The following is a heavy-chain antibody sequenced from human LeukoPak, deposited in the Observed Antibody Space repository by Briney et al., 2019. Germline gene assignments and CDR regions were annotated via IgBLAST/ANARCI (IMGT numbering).Heavy chain of an antibody. D-gene: IGHD5-12*01. Sequence: GASVKVSCKASGYTFTGYYMHWVRQAPGQGLEWMGWINPNSGGTNYAQKFQGRVTMTRDTSISTAYMQLSRLTTDDTAIYYCAKLEGLAATRFDWGQGTLVTVSS. CDR1: GYTFTGYY. CDR3: AKLEGLAATRFD. V-gene: IGHV1-2*02. J-gene: IGHJ4*02. CDR2: INPNSGGT.